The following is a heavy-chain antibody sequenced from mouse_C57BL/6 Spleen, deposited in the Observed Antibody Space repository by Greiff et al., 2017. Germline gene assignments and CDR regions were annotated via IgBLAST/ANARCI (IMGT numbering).Heavy chain of an antibody. CDR3: AKYDDYYAMDY. J-gene: IGHJ4*01. CDR2: IHPNSGST. Sequence: QVHVKQPGAELVKPGASVKLSCKASGYTFTSYWMHWVKQRPGQGLEWIGMIHPNSGSTNYNEKFKSKATLTVDKSSSTAYMQLSSLTSEDSAVYYCAKYDDYYAMDYWGQGTSVTVSS. V-gene: IGHV1-64*01. D-gene: IGHD2-12*01. CDR1: GYTFTSYW.